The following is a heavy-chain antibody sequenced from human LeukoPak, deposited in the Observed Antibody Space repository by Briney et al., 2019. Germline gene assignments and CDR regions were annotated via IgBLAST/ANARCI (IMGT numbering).Heavy chain of an antibody. J-gene: IGHJ6*03. CDR2: IYTSGST. CDR1: GGSISSYY. V-gene: IGHV4-4*07. Sequence: PSETLSLTCTVSGGSISSYYWSWIRQPAGKGLEWIGRIYTSGSTNYNPSLKSRVTMSVDTSKNQFSLKLSSVTAADTAVYYCAREILRLEDYYYYYYMDVWGKGTTVTVSS. CDR3: AREILRLEDYYYYYYMDV. D-gene: IGHD3-3*01.